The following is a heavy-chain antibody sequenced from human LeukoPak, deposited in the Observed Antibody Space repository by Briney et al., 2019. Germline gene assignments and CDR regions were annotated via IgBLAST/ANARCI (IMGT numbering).Heavy chain of an antibody. CDR1: GYTFTGYY. D-gene: IGHD2-15*01. CDR3: ARGLEDGWPFDY. J-gene: IGHJ4*02. V-gene: IGHV1-2*06. CDR2: INPNSGGT. Sequence: GSSVKVSCKASGYTFTGYYMHWVRQAPGQGLEWMGRINPNSGGTNYAQKFQGRVTMTRDTSISTAYMELSRLRSDDTAVYYCARGLEDGWPFDYWGQGTLVTVSS.